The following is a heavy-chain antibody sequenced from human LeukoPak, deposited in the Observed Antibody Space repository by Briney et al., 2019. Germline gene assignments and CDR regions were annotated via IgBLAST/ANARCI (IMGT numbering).Heavy chain of an antibody. Sequence: GSLRLSCAASGFTFSSYWMSWVRQAPGKGLEWIGEINHSGSTNYNPSLKSRVTISVDTSKNQFSLKLSSVTAADTAVYYCARDEPERTTISRPDDAFDIWGQGTMVTVSS. V-gene: IGHV4-34*01. J-gene: IGHJ3*02. CDR2: INHSGST. CDR1: GFTFSSYW. CDR3: ARDEPERTTISRPDDAFDI. D-gene: IGHD3-3*01.